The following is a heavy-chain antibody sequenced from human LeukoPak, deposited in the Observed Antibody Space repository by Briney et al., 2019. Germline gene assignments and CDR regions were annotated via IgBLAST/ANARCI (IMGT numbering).Heavy chain of an antibody. D-gene: IGHD3-22*01. Sequence: SETLSLTCAVYGGSFSGYYWSWIRQPPGKGLERIGEINHSGSTNYNPSLKSRVTISVDTSKNQFSLKLSSVTAADTAVYYCARGRSPYDSSGYYYGRYNWFDPWGQGTLVTVSS. CDR3: ARGRSPYDSSGYYYGRYNWFDP. CDR1: GGSFSGYY. CDR2: INHSGST. V-gene: IGHV4-34*01. J-gene: IGHJ5*02.